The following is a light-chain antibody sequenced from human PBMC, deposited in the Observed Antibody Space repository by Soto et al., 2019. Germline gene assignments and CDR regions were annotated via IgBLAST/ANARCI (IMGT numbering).Light chain of an antibody. Sequence: EIVITQSPATRSVSRGERATLSSRASQSVSSKLAWYQQKPGQAPRLLIYGASSRATGIPARFSGSGSGTEFTLTISSLQSGDFAVYYCHQYNNRPWTFGQGTKVDI. V-gene: IGKV3-15*01. J-gene: IGKJ1*01. CDR2: GAS. CDR1: QSVSSK. CDR3: HQYNNRPWT.